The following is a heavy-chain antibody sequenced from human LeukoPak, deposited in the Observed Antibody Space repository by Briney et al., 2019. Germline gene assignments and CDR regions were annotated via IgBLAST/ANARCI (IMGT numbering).Heavy chain of an antibody. V-gene: IGHV3-48*03. CDR1: GFTFSSYE. CDR2: ISSSSSTI. Sequence: PPGGSLRLSCAASGFTFSSYEMNWVRQAPGKGLEWLSYISSSSSTIYHADSVKGRFTISRDNAKNSLYLQLNSLRPEDTGLYYCARDRGGWPDYWGQGTLVTVSS. D-gene: IGHD6-19*01. J-gene: IGHJ4*02. CDR3: ARDRGGWPDY.